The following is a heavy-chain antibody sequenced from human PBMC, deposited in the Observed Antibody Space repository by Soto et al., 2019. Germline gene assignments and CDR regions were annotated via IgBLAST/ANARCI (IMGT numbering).Heavy chain of an antibody. D-gene: IGHD6-6*01. Sequence: QVQMVQSGAEVKKPGSSVKVSCKASGGTFSSYAISWVRQAPGQGLEWMGGIIPIFGTANYAQKFQGRVKITADESTSTAYMELSSLRSADSAVYYCARATIMGVAARPVYYGMVVWGQGTTVTVSS. CDR1: GGTFSSYA. V-gene: IGHV1-69*01. J-gene: IGHJ6*02. CDR3: ARATIMGVAARPVYYGMVV. CDR2: IIPIFGTA.